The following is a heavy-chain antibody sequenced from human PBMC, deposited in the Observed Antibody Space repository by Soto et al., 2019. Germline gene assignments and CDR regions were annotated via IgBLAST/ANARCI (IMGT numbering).Heavy chain of an antibody. CDR1: GFTFSSYA. D-gene: IGHD3-22*01. CDR3: ARWVYYDSSGYPDY. J-gene: IGHJ4*02. Sequence: GSLRLSCAASGFTFSSYAMHWVRQAPGKGLEWVAVISYDGSNKYYADSVKGRFTISRDNSKNTLYLQMNSLRAEDTAVYYCARWVYYDSSGYPDYWGQGT. V-gene: IGHV3-30-3*01. CDR2: ISYDGSNK.